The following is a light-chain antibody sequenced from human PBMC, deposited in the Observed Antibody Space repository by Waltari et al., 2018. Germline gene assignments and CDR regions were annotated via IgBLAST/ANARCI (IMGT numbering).Light chain of an antibody. J-gene: IGKJ1*01. CDR2: EVS. CDR3: MQGIHLPPA. CDR1: QSHLHSDGETY. Sequence: DIVMTQTPLSLYVTPGQPASLSCKSSQSHLHSDGETYLHWYLQKTGQSPQLLIYEVSSRFSGVPDSVSGRWSWSAFTLKISRVEAEDVGVYYCMQGIHLPPAFGQGTKVEIK. V-gene: IGKV2-29*03.